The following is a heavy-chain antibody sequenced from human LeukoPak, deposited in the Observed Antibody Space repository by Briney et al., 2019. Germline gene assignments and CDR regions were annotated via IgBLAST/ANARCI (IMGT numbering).Heavy chain of an antibody. CDR3: ANRGYYSGSPLYYFDY. J-gene: IGHJ4*02. D-gene: IGHD3-10*01. V-gene: IGHV3-23*01. CDR1: GITFSNYA. Sequence: PGGSLRLSCAASGITFSNYAMNWVRQAPGKGLEWVSLVSGSGGATYYADSVKGRFTISRDNSKNTLYLQMNSLRAEDTAVYYCANRGYYSGSPLYYFDYWGQGTLVTVSS. CDR2: VSGSGGAT.